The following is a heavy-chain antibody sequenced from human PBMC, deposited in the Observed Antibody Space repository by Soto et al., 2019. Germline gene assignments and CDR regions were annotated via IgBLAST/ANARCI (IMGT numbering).Heavy chain of an antibody. J-gene: IGHJ4*02. CDR2: ISYEGSHT. CDR3: AKEVHCGGGSCSWSEGFDY. D-gene: IGHD2-15*01. CDR1: GFIFSSYG. Sequence: QVQLVESGGGVVQPGRSLRLSCAASGFIFSSYGMHWVRQAPSKGLEWVAVISYEGSHTYYADSVKGRFTITRDNSKNTLYLQMNSLRPEDTAVYYCAKEVHCGGGSCSWSEGFDYWGQGTLLTFSS. V-gene: IGHV3-30*18.